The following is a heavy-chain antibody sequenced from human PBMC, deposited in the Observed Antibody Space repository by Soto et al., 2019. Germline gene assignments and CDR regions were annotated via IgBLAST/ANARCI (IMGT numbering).Heavy chain of an antibody. V-gene: IGHV1-69*13. J-gene: IGHJ6*02. CDR1: GGTFSSYA. CDR2: IIPIFGTA. Sequence: GASVKVSCKASGGTFSSYAISWVRQAPGQGLEWMGGIIPIFGTANYAQKFQGRVTITADESTSTAYMELSSLRSEDTAVYYCARYMVRGVITPYYYYGMDVWGQGTTVTVAS. D-gene: IGHD3-10*01. CDR3: ARYMVRGVITPYYYYGMDV.